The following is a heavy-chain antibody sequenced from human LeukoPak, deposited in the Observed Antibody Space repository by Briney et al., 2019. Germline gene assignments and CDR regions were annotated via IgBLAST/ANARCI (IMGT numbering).Heavy chain of an antibody. CDR1: GFTFSSHG. D-gene: IGHD1-26*01. V-gene: IGHV3-33*01. Sequence: QPGRSLRLSCAASGFTFSSHGMHWVRQAPGKGLEWVAVIWNDGGNTYHADSVKGRFTISRDNSKNTLYLQMDSLGAEDTAVYYCGRDIKARYCDYWGQGTQVTVSS. J-gene: IGHJ4*02. CDR2: IWNDGGNT. CDR3: GRDIKARYCDY.